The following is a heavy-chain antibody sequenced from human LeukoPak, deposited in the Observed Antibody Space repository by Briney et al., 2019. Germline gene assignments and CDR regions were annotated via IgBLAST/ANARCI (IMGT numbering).Heavy chain of an antibody. CDR2: ISNDGNDK. V-gene: IGHV3-30-3*01. CDR1: GFTFSNYA. J-gene: IGHJ4*02. D-gene: IGHD6-13*01. Sequence: HPGRSLRLSCAASGFTFSNYAMHWVRQAPGKGLEWVAVISNDGNDKYNADSVKGRFTISRDNSKSMVYLQTNSLRVEDTAVYYCARDGDTAAAGYYFDSWGQGTLVTVSS. CDR3: ARDGDTAAAGYYFDS.